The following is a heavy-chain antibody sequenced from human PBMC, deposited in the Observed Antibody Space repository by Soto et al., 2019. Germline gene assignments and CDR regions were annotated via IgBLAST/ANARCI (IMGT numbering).Heavy chain of an antibody. J-gene: IGHJ4*02. Sequence: SETLSLTCTVSGGSMSGYYWTWIRQPPGKGLEWIGYIYYSGSTNYNPSLKSRVTISMDTSRNQFSLKMSSVTAAETANYFCAGAISPFRGRDYGGQGTLVTVSS. CDR3: AGAISPFRGRDY. CDR2: IYYSGST. CDR1: GGSMSGYY. V-gene: IGHV4-59*08. D-gene: IGHD3-10*01.